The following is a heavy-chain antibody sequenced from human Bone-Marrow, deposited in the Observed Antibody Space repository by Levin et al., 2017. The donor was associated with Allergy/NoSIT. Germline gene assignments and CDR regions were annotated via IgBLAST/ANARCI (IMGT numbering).Heavy chain of an antibody. D-gene: IGHD2-2*01. CDR2: ISSSSSTI. CDR1: GFTFSSYS. CDR3: ARDQEPAAVPNWFDP. Sequence: GESLKISCAASGFTFSSYSMNWVRQAPGKGLEWVSYISSSSSTIYYADSVKGRFTISRDNAKNSLYLQMNSLRDEDTAVYYCARDQEPAAVPNWFDPWGQGTLVTVSS. J-gene: IGHJ5*02. V-gene: IGHV3-48*02.